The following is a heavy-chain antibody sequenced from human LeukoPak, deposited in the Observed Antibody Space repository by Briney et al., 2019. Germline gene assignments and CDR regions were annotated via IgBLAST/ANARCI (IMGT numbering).Heavy chain of an antibody. CDR3: TRDRRYGGMDV. CDR2: IDSDGSDT. D-gene: IGHD1-1*01. Sequence: GGSLRLSCAASDFTFSSYWMGWVRQAPGKGLVWVSRIDSDGSDTSYADSVKGRFTISRDNAKNTLYLQINSLRADDTAVYYCTRDRRYGGMDVWGQGTTVTVSS. CDR1: DFTFSSYW. V-gene: IGHV3-74*01. J-gene: IGHJ6*02.